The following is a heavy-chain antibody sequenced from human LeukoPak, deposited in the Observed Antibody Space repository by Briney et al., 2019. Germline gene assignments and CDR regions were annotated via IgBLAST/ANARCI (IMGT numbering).Heavy chain of an antibody. CDR3: ARVLHRRNYDSSVYYGY. Sequence: GGSLRLSCAASGFTFSSYTMNWVRQAPGKGLQWVSSISSSSSYIYYADSVKGRFTISRDSAKNSLYLQMNSLRAEDTAVYYCARVLHRRNYDSSVYYGYWGQGTLVTVSS. J-gene: IGHJ4*02. CDR2: ISSSSSYI. CDR1: GFTFSSYT. D-gene: IGHD3-22*01. V-gene: IGHV3-21*01.